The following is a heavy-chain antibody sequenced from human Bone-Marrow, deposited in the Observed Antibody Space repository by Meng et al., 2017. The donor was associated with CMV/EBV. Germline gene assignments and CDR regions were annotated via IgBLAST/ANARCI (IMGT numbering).Heavy chain of an antibody. CDR1: GFPFSSYR. J-gene: IGHJ6*01. CDR3: ARYCSSTSCPSGYYYYYYGMDV. Sequence: GESLKIPCAASGFPFSSYRMSWGRQAPGKGLEWVDNIKQDGREKYYVDSVKGRFTITRDNTKNSLHLPMHSLSAEATAVYYCARYCSSTSCPSGYYYYYYGMDVWGQGTTVTVAS. CDR2: IKQDGREK. D-gene: IGHD2-2*01. V-gene: IGHV3-7*01.